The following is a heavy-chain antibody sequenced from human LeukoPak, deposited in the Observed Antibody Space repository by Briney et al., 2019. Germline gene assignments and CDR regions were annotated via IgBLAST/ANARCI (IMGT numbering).Heavy chain of an antibody. CDR2: ISKIIGTI. J-gene: IGHJ4*02. Sequence: PGGSLRLPCAASGFTFSSYSMNWVRQAPGKGLEWVSYISKIIGTIHYADSVKGRFTISRDNAKNSLYLQMNSLRDEDTAVYYCTRDPHALDFWGQGTLVTVSS. V-gene: IGHV3-48*02. CDR1: GFTFSSYS. CDR3: TRDPHALDF.